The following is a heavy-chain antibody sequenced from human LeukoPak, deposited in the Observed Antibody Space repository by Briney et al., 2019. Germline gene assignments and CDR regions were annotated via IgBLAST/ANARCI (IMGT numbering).Heavy chain of an antibody. V-gene: IGHV3-66*04. Sequence: PGGSLSLSCAASGFTVSTNYMSWVRQAPGKGLEWVSIIYSGGGTYYADSVKGRFTISRDNSKNTMYVQMNTLRAEDTAVYYCARQWLVRRAFDIWGQGTMVTVSS. CDR1: GFTVSTNY. CDR3: ARQWLVRRAFDI. J-gene: IGHJ3*02. CDR2: IYSGGGT. D-gene: IGHD6-19*01.